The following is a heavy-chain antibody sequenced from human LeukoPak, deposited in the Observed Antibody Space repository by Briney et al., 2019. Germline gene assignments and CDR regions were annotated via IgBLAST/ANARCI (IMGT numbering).Heavy chain of an antibody. J-gene: IGHJ3*02. CDR2: IIPILGIA. Sequence: SVKVSCKASGGTFSSYAISWVRQAPGQGLEWMGRIIPILGIANYPQKFQGRVTITADKSTSTAYMELSSLRSEDTAVYYCARDEDSGYEAFDIWGQGTMVTVSS. CDR1: GGTFSSYA. CDR3: ARDEDSGYEAFDI. D-gene: IGHD5-12*01. V-gene: IGHV1-69*04.